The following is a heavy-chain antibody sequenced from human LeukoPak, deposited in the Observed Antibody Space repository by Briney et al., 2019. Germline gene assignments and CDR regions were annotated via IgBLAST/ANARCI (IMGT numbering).Heavy chain of an antibody. CDR1: GFTFSTYW. Sequence: GSLRLSCAASGFTFSTYWMSWIRQPPGKGLEWIGEINHSGSTNYNPSLKSRVTISVDTSKNQFSLKLSSVTAADTAVYYCARVSRELGDLDYWGQGTLVTVSS. J-gene: IGHJ4*02. V-gene: IGHV4-34*01. CDR3: ARVSRELGDLDY. D-gene: IGHD1-26*01. CDR2: INHSGST.